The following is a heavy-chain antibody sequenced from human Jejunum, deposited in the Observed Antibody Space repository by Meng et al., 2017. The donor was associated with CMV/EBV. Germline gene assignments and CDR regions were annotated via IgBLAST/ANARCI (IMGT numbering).Heavy chain of an antibody. CDR3: ARDYQLYYYHYYGMDV. CDR1: TFTDHA. D-gene: IGHD2-2*01. J-gene: IGHJ6*02. Sequence: TFTDHAMHWVRQAPGKGPECVSGITWNGVTIGYADSVKGRFTISRDNAKNSVYLQMNSLRAEDTALYYCARDYQLYYYHYYGMDVWGQGTTVTVSS. CDR2: ITWNGVTI. V-gene: IGHV3-9*01.